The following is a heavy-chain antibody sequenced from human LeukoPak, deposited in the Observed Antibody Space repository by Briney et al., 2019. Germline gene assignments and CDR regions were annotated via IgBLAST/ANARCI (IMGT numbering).Heavy chain of an antibody. CDR2: TYYRSKWYN. CDR1: GDSVSSNSAA. D-gene: IGHD6-13*01. J-gene: IGHJ3*02. Sequence: SQTLSLTCAISGDSVSSNSAAWNWIRQSPSRGLEWLGRTYYRSKWYNDYAVSVKSRITINPDTSKNQFSLQLNSVTPEDTAVYYCARVPRYSSSWLNAFDIWGQGTMVTVSS. CDR3: ARVPRYSSSWLNAFDI. V-gene: IGHV6-1*01.